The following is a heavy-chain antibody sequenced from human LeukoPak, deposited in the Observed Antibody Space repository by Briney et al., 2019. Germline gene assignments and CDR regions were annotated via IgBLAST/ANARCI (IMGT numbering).Heavy chain of an antibody. CDR2: IYTSGST. D-gene: IGHD3-10*01. V-gene: IGHV4-61*02. Sequence: SETLSLTCTVSGGSISSGSYYWSWIRQPAGKGLEWIGRIYTSGSTNYNPSLKSRVTISVDTSKNQFSLKLSSVTAADTAVYYCARESLWLGGGGYYFDYWGQGTLVTVSS. CDR3: ARESLWLGGGGYYFDY. CDR1: GGSISSGSYY. J-gene: IGHJ4*02.